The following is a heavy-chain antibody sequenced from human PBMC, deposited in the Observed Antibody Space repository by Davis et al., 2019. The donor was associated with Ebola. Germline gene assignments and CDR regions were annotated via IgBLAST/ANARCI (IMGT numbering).Heavy chain of an antibody. CDR3: ARRSSPDY. CDR2: ISYDGSNK. D-gene: IGHD2-2*01. J-gene: IGHJ4*02. CDR1: GFTFSSSA. V-gene: IGHV3-30*04. Sequence: GESLKISCAASGFTFSSSAMHWVRQAPGKGLEWVAVISYDGSNKYYADSVKGRFTISRDNSKNTLYLQMNNLRAEDTAVYYCARRSSPDYWCQRTLVTGSS.